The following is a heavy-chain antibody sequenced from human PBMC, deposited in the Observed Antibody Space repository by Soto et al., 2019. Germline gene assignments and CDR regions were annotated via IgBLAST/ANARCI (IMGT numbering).Heavy chain of an antibody. V-gene: IGHV4-61*01. CDR2: IYYSGST. D-gene: IGHD6-19*01. CDR3: ARAWQYSSGFFDY. J-gene: IGHJ4*02. Sequence: SETLSLTCTVSGDSVSSGSYYWCWIRQPPGKGLEWIGYIYYSGSTNYNPSLKSRVTISVDTSKNQFSLKLSSVTAADTAVYYCARAWQYSSGFFDYWGQGTLVTVSS. CDR1: GDSVSSGSYY.